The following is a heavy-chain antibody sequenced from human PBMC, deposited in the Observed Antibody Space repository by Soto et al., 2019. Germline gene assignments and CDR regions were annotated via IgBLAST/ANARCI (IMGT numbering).Heavy chain of an antibody. CDR3: ARAVAARADYGMDV. Sequence: QVQLVQSGAEVKKPGSSVKVSCKASGGTFSSYAISWVRQAPGQGLEWMGGIIPIFGTANYAQKFQGRVTITADESTSTAYRERGSLRSEDTAVYYCARAVAARADYGMDVWGQGTTVTVSS. V-gene: IGHV1-69*01. D-gene: IGHD6-6*01. J-gene: IGHJ6*02. CDR1: GGTFSSYA. CDR2: IIPIFGTA.